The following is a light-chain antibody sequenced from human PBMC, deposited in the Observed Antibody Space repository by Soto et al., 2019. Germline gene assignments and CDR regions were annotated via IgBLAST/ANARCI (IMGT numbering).Light chain of an antibody. CDR1: RSNLGANYA. CDR2: DNT. J-gene: IGLJ1*01. V-gene: IGLV1-40*01. Sequence: QSVLTQPPSVSGAAGQRVTISCTGSRSNLGANYAVHWYQQLPGTAPKLLIYDNTKRPSGVPDRFSGSKSGTSASLAITGLRAEDEAYYCGSWDSSLSAYVFATGTKVTVL. CDR3: GSWDSSLSAYV.